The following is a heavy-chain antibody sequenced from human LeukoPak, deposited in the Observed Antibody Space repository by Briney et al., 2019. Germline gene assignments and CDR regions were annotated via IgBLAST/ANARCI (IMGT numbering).Heavy chain of an antibody. D-gene: IGHD6-13*01. CDR2: ISGSGGST. V-gene: IGHV3-23*01. CDR1: GFTFSSYA. CDR3: AKDPAAWGSSPDAFDI. Sequence: PGGSLRLSCAASGFTFSSYAMSWVRQAPGKGLEWVPAISGSGGSTYYADSVKGRFTISRDNSKNTLYLQMNSLRAEDTAVYYCAKDPAAWGSSPDAFDIWGQGTMVTVSS. J-gene: IGHJ3*02.